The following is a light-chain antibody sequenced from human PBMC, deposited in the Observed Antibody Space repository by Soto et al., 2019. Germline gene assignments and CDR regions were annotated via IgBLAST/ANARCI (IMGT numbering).Light chain of an antibody. Sequence: QSALTQPASVSGSPGQSITISCTGTSSDVGSYNLVSWYQQHPGKAPKLMIYEGSKRPSGVSNRFSGSKSGNTASLTISGLQTEDGADYYCCSYTGSTTWVFGGGTKLIVL. J-gene: IGLJ2*01. CDR1: SSDVGSYNL. CDR2: EGS. V-gene: IGLV2-23*01. CDR3: CSYTGSTTWV.